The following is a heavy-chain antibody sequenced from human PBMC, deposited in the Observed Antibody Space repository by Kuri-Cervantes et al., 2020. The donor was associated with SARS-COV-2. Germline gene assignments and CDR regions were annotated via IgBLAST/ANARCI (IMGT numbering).Heavy chain of an antibody. V-gene: IGHV1-8*02. D-gene: IGHD6-13*01. Sequence: ASVKVSCKASGYTFTSYDINWVRQATGQGLEWMGWMNPNSGNTGYAQKFQGRVTMTRNTSISTAYMELSSLRSEDTAVYYCATHSSSWYKAFDIWGQGSMVTDSS. CDR2: MNPNSGNT. CDR1: GYTFTSYD. CDR3: ATHSSSWYKAFDI. J-gene: IGHJ3*02.